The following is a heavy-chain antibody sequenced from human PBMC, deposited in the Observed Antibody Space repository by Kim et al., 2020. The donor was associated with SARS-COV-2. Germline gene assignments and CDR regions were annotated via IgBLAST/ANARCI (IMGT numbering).Heavy chain of an antibody. J-gene: IGHJ4*02. CDR3: ARDVQQLGPFDY. D-gene: IGHD6-13*01. Sequence: YADSVKGRFTISRDNSKNTLYLQMNSLRAEDTAVYYCARDVQQLGPFDYWGQGTLVTVSS. V-gene: IGHV3-30*01.